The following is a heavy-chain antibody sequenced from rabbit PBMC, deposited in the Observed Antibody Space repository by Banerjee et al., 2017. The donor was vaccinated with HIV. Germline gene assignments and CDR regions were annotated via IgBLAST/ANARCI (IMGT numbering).Heavy chain of an antibody. CDR1: GFDFSHYG. Sequence: QEQLVESGGGLVQPGGSLKLSCKASGFDFSHYGVSWVRQAPGKGLEWIGYIDPVFGSTHYASWVNGRFTISSHNAQNTLCLQLNSLTAADTATYFCVRDQSHMLDLRGPGTLVTVS. V-gene: IGHV1S47*01. J-gene: IGHJ4*01. CDR2: IDPVFGST. CDR3: VRDQSHMLDL. D-gene: IGHD1-1*01.